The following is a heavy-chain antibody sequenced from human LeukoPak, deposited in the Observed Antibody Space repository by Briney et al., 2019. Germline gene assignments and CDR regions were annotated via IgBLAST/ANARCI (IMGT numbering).Heavy chain of an antibody. CDR1: GFTFSSYG. CDR2: ISYDGSNK. D-gene: IGHD3-10*01. Sequence: GGSLRLSCAASGFTFSSYGMHWVRQAPGKGLEWVAVISYDGSNKYYADSVKGRFTISRDNSKNTLYLQMNSLRAEDTAVYYCAKDSLGVRTYYGSGSSLDYWGQGTLVTVSS. J-gene: IGHJ4*02. CDR3: AKDSLGVRTYYGSGSSLDY. V-gene: IGHV3-30*18.